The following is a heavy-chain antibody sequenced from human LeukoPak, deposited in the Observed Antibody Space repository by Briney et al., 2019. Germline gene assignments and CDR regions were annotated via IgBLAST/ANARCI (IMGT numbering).Heavy chain of an antibody. CDR3: ARTYYYGSGSYGPSDY. Sequence: ASVKVSCKASGYTFTAHYLHWVRQAPGQGLEWMGRIIPILGIANYVQKFQGRVTITADKSTSTAYMELSSLRSEDTAVYYCARTYYYGSGSYGPSDYWGQGTLVTVSS. CDR1: GYTFTAHY. D-gene: IGHD3-10*01. J-gene: IGHJ4*02. V-gene: IGHV1-69*02. CDR2: IIPILGIA.